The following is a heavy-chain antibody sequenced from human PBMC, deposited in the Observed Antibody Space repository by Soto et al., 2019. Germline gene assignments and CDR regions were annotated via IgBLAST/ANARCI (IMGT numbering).Heavy chain of an antibody. CDR1: GYSFTSYW. D-gene: IGHD2-15*01. Sequence: GESLKISCKGSGYSFTSYWIGWVRQMPGKGLEWMGIIYPGDSDTRYSPSFQGQVTISADKSISTAYLQWSSLKASDTAMYYCARPLCSGGSCYSSTYDAFDIWGQGTMVTVSS. V-gene: IGHV5-51*01. J-gene: IGHJ3*02. CDR2: IYPGDSDT. CDR3: ARPLCSGGSCYSSTYDAFDI.